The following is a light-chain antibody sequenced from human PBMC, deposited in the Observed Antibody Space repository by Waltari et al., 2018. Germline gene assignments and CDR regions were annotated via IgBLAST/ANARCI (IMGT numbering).Light chain of an antibody. J-gene: IGLJ2*01. CDR2: ENY. V-gene: IGLV1-51*02. CDR3: GTWDSSLNAGDVV. CDR1: SSNIGGNY. Sequence: QSVLTQPPSVSAAPGQKVTISCSGSSSNIGGNYVSWYLQLPGTAPKLLIYENYKRPSGIPDRFSGSKSGTSATLDITGLQTGDEADYYCGTWDSSLNAGDVVFGGGTKLTVL.